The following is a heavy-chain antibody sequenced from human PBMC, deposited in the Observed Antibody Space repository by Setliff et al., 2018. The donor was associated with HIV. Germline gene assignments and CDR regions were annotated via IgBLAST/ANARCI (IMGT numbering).Heavy chain of an antibody. Sequence: PGESLKISCRGSGYSFTTYWIAWVRQMPGKGLEWMGIIYSGDSETRYSPAFRGHVTVSVDKSINTAYLHWNSLKASDTAIYYCARTTSSKWEKWYFEVWGRGTLVTVSS. V-gene: IGHV5-51*01. CDR3: ARTTSSKWEKWYFEV. CDR1: GYSFTTYW. J-gene: IGHJ2*01. D-gene: IGHD4-4*01. CDR2: IYSGDSET.